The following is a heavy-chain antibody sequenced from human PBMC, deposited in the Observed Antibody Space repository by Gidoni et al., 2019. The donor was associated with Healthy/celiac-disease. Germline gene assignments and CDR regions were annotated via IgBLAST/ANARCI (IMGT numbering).Heavy chain of an antibody. CDR3: ARECYDSSGYYL. J-gene: IGHJ4*02. CDR2: IYSGGST. CDR1: GFTVSSNY. D-gene: IGHD3-22*01. Sequence: EVQLVESGGGLVQPGGSLRLSCAASGFTVSSNYMSWVRQAPGKGLEWVSVIYSGGSTYYADSVKGRFTISRDNSKNTLYLQMNSLRAEDTAVYYCARECYDSSGYYLWGQGTLVTVSS. V-gene: IGHV3-66*01.